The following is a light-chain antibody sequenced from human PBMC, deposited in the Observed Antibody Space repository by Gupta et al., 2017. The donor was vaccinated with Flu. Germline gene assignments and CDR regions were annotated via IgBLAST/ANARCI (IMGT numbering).Light chain of an antibody. Sequence: RVRTTCKGDSTRKYYASWYQQKHGQATMMVIYDKNIRPSGIPARFSGSSSGNTASLTITGAQAEDEADYYCKSRDSTDNHQAVFGGGTKLTVL. J-gene: IGLJ2*01. CDR2: DKN. CDR1: STRKYY. V-gene: IGLV3-19*01. CDR3: KSRDSTDNHQAV.